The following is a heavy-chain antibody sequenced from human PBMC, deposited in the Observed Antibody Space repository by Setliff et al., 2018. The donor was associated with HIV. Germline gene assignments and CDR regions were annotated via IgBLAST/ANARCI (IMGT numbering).Heavy chain of an antibody. Sequence: SETLSLTCAVYGGSFSDYSWTWIRQPPGRGLEWIGEINHSGSTSYNPSLKSRVSMSVDTSKNQLSLKLSSVTAADTAIFYCARATTGYSSIWYRNGLTYYYYMDVWGRGTKVTVSS. V-gene: IGHV4-34*01. CDR2: INHSGST. D-gene: IGHD6-13*01. CDR3: ARATTGYSSIWYRNGLTYYYYMDV. CDR1: GGSFSDYS. J-gene: IGHJ6*03.